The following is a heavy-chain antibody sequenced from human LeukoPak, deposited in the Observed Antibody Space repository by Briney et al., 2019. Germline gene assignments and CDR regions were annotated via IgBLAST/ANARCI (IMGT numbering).Heavy chain of an antibody. J-gene: IGHJ5*02. CDR3: ARDHSGGIGFGELLKRRNWFDP. D-gene: IGHD3-10*01. Sequence: SETLSLTCAVSGGSISSSNWWSWVRQPPGKGLEWIGEIYHSGSTNYNPSLKSRVTISVDKSKNQFSLKLSSVTAADTAVYYCARDHSGGIGFGELLKRRNWFDPWGQGTLVTVSS. V-gene: IGHV4-4*02. CDR1: GGSISSSNW. CDR2: IYHSGST.